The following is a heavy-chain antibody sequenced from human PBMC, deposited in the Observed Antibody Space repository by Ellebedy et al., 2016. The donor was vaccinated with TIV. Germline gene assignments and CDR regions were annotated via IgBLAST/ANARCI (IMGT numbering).Heavy chain of an antibody. CDR3: AKLDSSGYYYGRFDY. CDR2: ISSSGVST. Sequence: GGSLRLSCAASGFTFRNFAMTWVRQAPGRGLEWVSSISSSGVSTDYADSVRGRVTIPRDNSKNTLYLQMKSLRADDTALYYCAKLDSSGYYYGRFDYWGQGTLVTVSS. D-gene: IGHD3-22*01. V-gene: IGHV3-23*01. CDR1: GFTFRNFA. J-gene: IGHJ4*02.